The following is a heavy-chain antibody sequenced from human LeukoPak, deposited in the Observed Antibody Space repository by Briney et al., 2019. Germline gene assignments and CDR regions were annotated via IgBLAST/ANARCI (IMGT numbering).Heavy chain of an antibody. J-gene: IGHJ4*02. CDR3: ARESSSSWSKDY. Sequence: ASVKVSCKASGYTFTNYYFHWVRQAPGQGLEWMGWINPNSGGTNYAQKFQGRVTLTRDTSISTTYMELTRLRSDDTAVYYCARESSSSWSKDYWGQGTLVTVST. D-gene: IGHD6-13*01. CDR2: INPNSGGT. V-gene: IGHV1-2*02. CDR1: GYTFTNYY.